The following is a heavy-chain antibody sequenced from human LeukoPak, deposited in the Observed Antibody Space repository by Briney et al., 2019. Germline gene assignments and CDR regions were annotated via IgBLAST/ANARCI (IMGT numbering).Heavy chain of an antibody. J-gene: IGHJ4*02. Sequence: GGSLRLFCAASGFPFISYGMHWVRQAPGKGLEWVTLTLYDGRNKYYADSVKGRFTISRDNSKNTLYLQMNSLRAEDTAVYYCARDQGYTYGHSFDYWGQGTLVTVSS. CDR1: GFPFISYG. CDR3: ARDQGYTYGHSFDY. D-gene: IGHD5-18*01. V-gene: IGHV3-33*05. CDR2: TLYDGRNK.